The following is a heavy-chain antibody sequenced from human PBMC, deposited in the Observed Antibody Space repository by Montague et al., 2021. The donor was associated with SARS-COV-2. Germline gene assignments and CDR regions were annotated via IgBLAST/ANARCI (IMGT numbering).Heavy chain of an antibody. J-gene: IGHJ4*02. CDR3: ARDQGVYCSGGSCYNFDY. CDR2: IYYGGST. Sequence: SETLSLTCTVSGGSISTYYYWGWIRQPPGKGLEWIGSIYYGGSTYYNPSLKSRVTISVDTSMNHFPLKLSSVTAADTAVYYCARDQGVYCSGGSCYNFDYWGQGTPATVSS. CDR1: GGSISTYYY. D-gene: IGHD2-15*01. V-gene: IGHV4-39*02.